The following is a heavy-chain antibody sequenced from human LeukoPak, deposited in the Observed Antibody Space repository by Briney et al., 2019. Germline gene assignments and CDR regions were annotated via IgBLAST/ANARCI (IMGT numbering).Heavy chain of an antibody. J-gene: IGHJ4*02. D-gene: IGHD5-18*01. Sequence: SETLSLTCAVYGGSLSGYYWSWIRQPPGKGLEWIGYIYYSGSTNYNPSLKSRVTISVDTSKNQFSLKLSSVTAADTAVYYCARGEGYSYVIDYWGQGTLVTVSS. CDR3: ARGEGYSYVIDY. CDR2: IYYSGST. CDR1: GGSLSGYY. V-gene: IGHV4-59*01.